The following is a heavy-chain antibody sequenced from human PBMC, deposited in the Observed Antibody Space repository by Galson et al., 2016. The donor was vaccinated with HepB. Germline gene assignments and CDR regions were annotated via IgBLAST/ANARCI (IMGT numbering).Heavy chain of an antibody. CDR3: ARDRNYYDTSGYYWHDSFDI. D-gene: IGHD3-22*01. Sequence: SVKVSCKASGYTFTNFYIHWVRQAPGQGLEWMGIINPNGGSTTYAQNFHGRVTMTRDTSTSTVYMDLSSLGSEDTAMYYCARDRNYYDTSGYYWHDSFDIWGQGTMVTVSS. V-gene: IGHV1-46*01. J-gene: IGHJ3*02. CDR2: INPNGGST. CDR1: GYTFTNFY.